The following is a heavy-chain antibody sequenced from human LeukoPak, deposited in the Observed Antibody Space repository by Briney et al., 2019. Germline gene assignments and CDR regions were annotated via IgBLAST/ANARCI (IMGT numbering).Heavy chain of an antibody. D-gene: IGHD6-13*01. J-gene: IGHJ4*02. V-gene: IGHV3-23*01. CDR3: AKATYSSSWNLYFDY. Sequence: GGSLPLPCAASGLTFSTNVMSWVRQAPGKGLEWVSTISGSGGSTYYADSVKGRLTISRYNSKNTLYLQMNSLRAEDTAVYYCAKATYSSSWNLYFDYWGQGTLVTVSS. CDR1: GLTFSTNV. CDR2: ISGSGGST.